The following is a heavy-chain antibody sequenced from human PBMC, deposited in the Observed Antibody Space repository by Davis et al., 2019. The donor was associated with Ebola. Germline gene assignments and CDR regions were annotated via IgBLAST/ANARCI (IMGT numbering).Heavy chain of an antibody. CDR2: INAGNGNT. CDR1: GYTFTSYA. Sequence: ASVKVSCKASGYTFTSYAMHWVRQAPGQRLEWMGWINAGNGNTKYSQKFQGRVTITRDTSASTAYMELSSLRSEDTAVYYCANDIVLVPAATGYGMDVWGQGTTVTVSS. J-gene: IGHJ6*02. D-gene: IGHD2-2*01. V-gene: IGHV1-3*01. CDR3: ANDIVLVPAATGYGMDV.